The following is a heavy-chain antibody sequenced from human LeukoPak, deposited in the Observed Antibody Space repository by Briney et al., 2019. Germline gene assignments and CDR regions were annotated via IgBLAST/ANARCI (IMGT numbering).Heavy chain of an antibody. D-gene: IGHD3-22*01. CDR3: ARDRAYNNDNFDY. Sequence: ASVKVSCKASGYTFTSYGVSWVRPAPGQGLEWMGWISANNGNTNYAQKFQGRVTMTTDTSTNIAYMELRSLRSDDTAVYYCARDRAYNNDNFDYWGQGTLVTVSS. CDR2: ISANNGNT. J-gene: IGHJ4*02. V-gene: IGHV1-18*01. CDR1: GYTFTSYG.